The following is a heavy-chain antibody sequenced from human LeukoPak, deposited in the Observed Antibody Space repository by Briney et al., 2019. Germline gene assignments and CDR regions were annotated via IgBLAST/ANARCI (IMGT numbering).Heavy chain of an antibody. CDR1: GYTFTSYG. V-gene: IGHV1-18*01. CDR3: AREPSYYYGSGSYPRYYYYGMDV. J-gene: IGHJ6*02. CDR2: ISAYNGNT. Sequence: ASVKVSCKASGYTFTSYGISWLRQAPGQGLEWMGGISAYNGNTNYAQKLQGRVTMTTDTSTSTAYMEMRSLGSDDTAVYYCAREPSYYYGSGSYPRYYYYGMDVWGQGTTVTLSS. D-gene: IGHD3-10*01.